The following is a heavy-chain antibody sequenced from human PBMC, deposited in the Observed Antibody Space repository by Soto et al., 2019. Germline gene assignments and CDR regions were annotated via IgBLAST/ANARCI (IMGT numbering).Heavy chain of an antibody. CDR3: ARAGGRSGDYSFDLDY. CDR1: GGSFRTYT. J-gene: IGHJ4*02. V-gene: IGHV1-69*08. D-gene: IGHD1-26*01. CDR2: IIPRVDTV. Sequence: QVQLVQSGAEVKKPGSSVKVSCKASGGSFRTYTIYWVRQAPGQGLEWMGRIIPRVDTVNYAQKFQGRVTITAAKYTSTASLELSSLRFEDTAVYYCARAGGRSGDYSFDLDYWGQGTLVTVSS.